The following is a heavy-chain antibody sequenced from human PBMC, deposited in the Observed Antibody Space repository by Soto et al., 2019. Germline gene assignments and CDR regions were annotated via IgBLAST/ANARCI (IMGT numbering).Heavy chain of an antibody. Sequence: QVQLVQSVAEVKEPGASVRVSCKASGYTFINFDISWVRQAAGQVREWLGWMNPGSGKTGYASKFQGRVAMARDATTGTSHMELSSLTSDGTAVYYSASISSAGTLNWFDPWGQGTLVTVSS. D-gene: IGHD6-13*01. CDR1: GYTFINFD. CDR3: ASISSAGTLNWFDP. CDR2: MNPGSGKT. V-gene: IGHV1-8*02. J-gene: IGHJ5*02.